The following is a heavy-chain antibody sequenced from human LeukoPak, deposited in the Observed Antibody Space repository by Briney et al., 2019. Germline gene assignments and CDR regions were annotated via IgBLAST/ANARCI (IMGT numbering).Heavy chain of an antibody. CDR3: ARPYCSGGSCYGYFDY. J-gene: IGHJ4*02. D-gene: IGHD2-15*01. CDR1: GYSFTSYW. V-gene: IGHV5-51*01. Sequence: GESLKISCKGSGYSFTSYWIGWVRQMPGKGLEWMGSIYPGDSDTRYSPSFQGQVTISADKSISTAYLQWRSLKASDTAMYYCARPYCSGGSCYGYFDYWGQGTLVTVSS. CDR2: IYPGDSDT.